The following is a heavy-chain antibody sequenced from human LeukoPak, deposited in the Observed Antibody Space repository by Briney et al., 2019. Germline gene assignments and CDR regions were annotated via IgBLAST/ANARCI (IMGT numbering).Heavy chain of an antibody. CDR1: GLTFSSYG. D-gene: IGHD1-26*01. J-gene: IGHJ5*02. CDR3: AKSGATSGNRFDP. CDR2: IRYDGSNK. V-gene: IGHV3-30*02. Sequence: RPGGSLRLSCAASGLTFSSYGMHWVRQAPGKGLEWVAFIRYDGSNKYYADSVKGRFTISRDNSKHTLYLQMNSLRAEDTAVYYCAKSGATSGNRFDPWGQGTLVTVSS.